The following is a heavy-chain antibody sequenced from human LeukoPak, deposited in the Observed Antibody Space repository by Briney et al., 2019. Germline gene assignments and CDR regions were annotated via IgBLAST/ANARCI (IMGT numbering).Heavy chain of an antibody. CDR1: GFTFSSYG. D-gene: IGHD3-10*01. V-gene: IGHV3-30*03. Sequence: GGSPRLSCAASGFTFSSYGMHWVRQAPGKGLEWVAVISYDGSNKYYADSVKGRFTISRDNSKNTLYLQMNSLSAEDTAVYYCAIGTYYYGSGSYVWGQGTLVTVSS. CDR2: ISYDGSNK. J-gene: IGHJ4*02. CDR3: AIGTYYYGSGSYV.